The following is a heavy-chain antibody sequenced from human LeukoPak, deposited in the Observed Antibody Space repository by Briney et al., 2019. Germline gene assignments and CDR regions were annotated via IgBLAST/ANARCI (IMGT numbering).Heavy chain of an antibody. J-gene: IGHJ5*02. D-gene: IGHD6-13*01. CDR2: IYYSGST. CDR3: ARLSSSWTPRFDP. CDR1: GGSISSSSYY. V-gene: IGHV4-39*07. Sequence: TSETLSLTCTVSGGSISSSSYYWGWIRQPPGKGLEWIGSIYYSGSTYYNPSLKSRVTISVDTSKNQFSLKLSSVTAADTAVYYCARLSSSWTPRFDPWGQGTLVTVSS.